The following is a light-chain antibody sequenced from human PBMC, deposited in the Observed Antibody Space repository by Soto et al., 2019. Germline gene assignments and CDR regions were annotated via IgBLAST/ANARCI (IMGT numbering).Light chain of an antibody. CDR1: PSVSSSR. CDR3: QQRSNWPR. Sequence: DIVLTQSPATLSLSPGERVTLSCGASPSVSSSRLAWYQQKPGQAPRLLIYDASNRATGIPARFSGSGSGTDFTLTISSLEPEDFAVYYCQQRSNWPRFGGGTKVDIK. V-gene: IGKV3D-20*02. CDR2: DAS. J-gene: IGKJ4*02.